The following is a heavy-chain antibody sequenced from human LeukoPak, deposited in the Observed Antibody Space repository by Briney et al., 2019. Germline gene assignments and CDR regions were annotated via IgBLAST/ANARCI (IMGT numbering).Heavy chain of an antibody. CDR3: VRGGIVGTTARIPLFDY. V-gene: IGHV4-59*01. Sequence: PSETLSLTCTVSYGSISTYFWSWIRQPPGEGLEWIGNIFYTGHTNYNPSLKSRVTMSVDTSKNQFSLKLSSVTAADTAVYYCVRGGIVGTTARIPLFDYWGQGTLVTVSS. CDR2: IFYTGHT. D-gene: IGHD1-26*01. CDR1: YGSISTYF. J-gene: IGHJ4*02.